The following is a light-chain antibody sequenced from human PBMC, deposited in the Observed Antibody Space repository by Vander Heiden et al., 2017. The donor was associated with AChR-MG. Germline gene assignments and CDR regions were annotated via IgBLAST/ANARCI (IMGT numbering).Light chain of an antibody. J-gene: IGKJ4*01. CDR3: QQSDSFPRT. V-gene: IGKV1-39*01. Sequence: DIPMTQSPSSLSASVGDRVTITCRASQSISNYVNSYQQKPGKAPRLLIYAASTLQTGVPSRFSGTGSGTDFTLTISTLQPEDFATYHSQQSDSFPRTFGGGTKVEIK. CDR1: QSISNY. CDR2: AAS.